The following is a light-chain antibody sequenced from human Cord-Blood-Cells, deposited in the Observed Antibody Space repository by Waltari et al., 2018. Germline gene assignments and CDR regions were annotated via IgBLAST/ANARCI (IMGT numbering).Light chain of an antibody. CDR2: DSS. CDR1: QDISNY. CDR3: QQYDNLPLT. Sequence: EIQMTQSPSSLSASVGDRVTLTCQASQDISNYLNWYQQKPGKAPKLLTYDSSNLETGVPSRFSGSGSGTDFTFTISSLQPEDIATYYCQQYDNLPLTFGGGTKVEIK. V-gene: IGKV1-33*01. J-gene: IGKJ4*01.